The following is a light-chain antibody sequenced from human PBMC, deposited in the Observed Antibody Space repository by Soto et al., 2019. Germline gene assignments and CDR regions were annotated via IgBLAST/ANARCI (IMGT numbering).Light chain of an antibody. CDR2: DTS. CDR1: QTVSRH. V-gene: IGKV3-11*01. J-gene: IGKJ3*01. Sequence: EIVLTQSPATLSLSPGERATLSCRASQTVSRHLAWYQQKPGQAPRLLIYDTSNRATGIPARFSGSGSGTDFPRTISGLETEDFAVSYCQQRGNWPPGFTFGPGTTVDMK. CDR3: QQRGNWPPGFT.